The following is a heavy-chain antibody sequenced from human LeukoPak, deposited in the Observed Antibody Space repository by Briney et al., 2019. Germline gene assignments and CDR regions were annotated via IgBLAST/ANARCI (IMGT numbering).Heavy chain of an antibody. CDR2: ISGSGGST. V-gene: IGHV3-23*01. CDR3: AKLAQMEWLLSPYFDY. J-gene: IGHJ4*02. Sequence: GGSLRLSCAASGFTFSSYAMSWVRQAPGKGLEWVSAISGSGGSTYYADSVKGWFTISRDNSKNTLYLQMNSLRAEDTAVYYCAKLAQMEWLLSPYFDYWGQGTLVTVSS. CDR1: GFTFSSYA. D-gene: IGHD3-3*01.